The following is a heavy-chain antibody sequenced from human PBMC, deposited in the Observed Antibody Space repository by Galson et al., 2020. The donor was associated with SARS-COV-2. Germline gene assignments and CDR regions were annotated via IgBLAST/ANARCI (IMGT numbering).Heavy chain of an antibody. CDR1: GFTFSNYW. Sequence: GGSLRLSCAASGFTFSNYWMNWLRQPPGKGLEWLANINQDGSQKDYVDSVKGRFTISRDNAKHSLYLQMNSLTAEDTAVYYCAIEHLRQTPDYWGQGTLVTVSS. J-gene: IGHJ4*02. CDR3: AIEHLRQTPDY. CDR2: INQDGSQK. V-gene: IGHV3-7*03.